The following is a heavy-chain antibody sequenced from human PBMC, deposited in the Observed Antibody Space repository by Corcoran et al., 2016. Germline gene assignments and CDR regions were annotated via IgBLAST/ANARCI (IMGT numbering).Heavy chain of an antibody. D-gene: IGHD3-10*01. Sequence: QVQLVQSGTEVKKPGASVKVSCKASGYTFTSYYMHWVRQAPGQGLEWMGIINPSGGSTSYAQKFQGRVTMTRDTSTRTVYMELSSLRAEDTAVYYCARANRASGGFDYWGQGTLVTVSS. J-gene: IGHJ4*02. CDR1: GYTFTSYY. V-gene: IGHV1-46*01. CDR2: INPSGGST. CDR3: ARANRASGGFDY.